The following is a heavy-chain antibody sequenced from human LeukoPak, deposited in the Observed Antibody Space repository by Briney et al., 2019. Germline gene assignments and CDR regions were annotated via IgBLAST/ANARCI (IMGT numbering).Heavy chain of an antibody. CDR1: GFTFSSYW. CDR3: ARGGYGDYEAPYWYYYYGMDV. D-gene: IGHD4-17*01. CDR2: INSDGSST. J-gene: IGHJ6*02. V-gene: IGHV3-74*01. Sequence: PGGSLRLSCAASGFTFSSYWMHWVRQAPGKGLVWVSRINSDGSSTSYADSVKGRFTISRDNAKNTLYLQMNSLRAEDTAVYYCARGGYGDYEAPYWYYYYGMDVWGQGTTVTVPS.